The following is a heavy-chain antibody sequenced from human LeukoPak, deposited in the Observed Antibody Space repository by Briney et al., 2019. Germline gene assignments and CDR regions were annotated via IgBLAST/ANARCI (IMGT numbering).Heavy chain of an antibody. CDR2: IYYSGST. CDR3: ARVNFSGFWFDP. J-gene: IGHJ5*02. CDR1: GGSIGSGGYY. Sequence: SETLSLTCTVSGGSIGSGGYYWSWIRQHPGKGLEWIGYIYYSGSTYYNPSLKSRVTISVDTSKNQFSLKLSSVTAADTAVYYCARVNFSGFWFDPWGQGTLVTVSS. V-gene: IGHV4-31*03. D-gene: IGHD3-3*01.